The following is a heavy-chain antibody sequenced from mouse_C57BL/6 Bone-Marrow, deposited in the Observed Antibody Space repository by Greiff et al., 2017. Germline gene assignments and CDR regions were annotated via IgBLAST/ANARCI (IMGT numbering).Heavy chain of an antibody. CDR2: INPSTGGT. CDR1: GYSFTGYY. Sequence: VQLKQSGPELVKPGASVKISCKASGYSFTGYYMNWVKQSPEKSLEWIGEINPSTGGTTYNQKFKAKATLTVDKSSSTAYMQLKSLTSEDSEVYYLERGGGGTWHGLSMDYWGQGTSVTVSS. J-gene: IGHJ4*01. V-gene: IGHV1-42*01. D-gene: IGHD1-1*02. CDR3: ERGGGGTWHGLSMDY.